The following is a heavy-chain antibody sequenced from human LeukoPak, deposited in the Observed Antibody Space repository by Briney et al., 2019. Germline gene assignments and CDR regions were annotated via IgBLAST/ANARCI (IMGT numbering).Heavy chain of an antibody. CDR2: IYYSGST. J-gene: IGHJ6*03. CDR1: GGSISSYY. Sequence: SETLSLTCTVSGGSISSYYWSWIRQPPGKGLEWIGYIYYSGSTNYNPSLKSRVTISVDTSKNQFSLKLSSVTAADTAVYYCARDRGPYYDILTGYSYYYYYMDVWGKGTTVTVSS. D-gene: IGHD3-9*01. CDR3: ARDRGPYYDILTGYSYYYYYMDV. V-gene: IGHV4-59*01.